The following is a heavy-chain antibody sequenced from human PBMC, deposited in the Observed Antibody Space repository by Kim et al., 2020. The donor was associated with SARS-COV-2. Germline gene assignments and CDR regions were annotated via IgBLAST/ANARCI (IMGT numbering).Heavy chain of an antibody. V-gene: IGHV4-34*01. D-gene: IGHD2-2*01. Sequence: SETLSLTCAVYGGSFSGYYWSWIRQPPGKGLEWIGEINHSGSTNYNPSLKSRVTISVDTSKNQFSLKLSSVTAADTAVYYCAETGDCSSTSCWRDFDYWGQGTLVTVSS. CDR2: INHSGST. CDR3: AETGDCSSTSCWRDFDY. J-gene: IGHJ4*02. CDR1: GGSFSGYY.